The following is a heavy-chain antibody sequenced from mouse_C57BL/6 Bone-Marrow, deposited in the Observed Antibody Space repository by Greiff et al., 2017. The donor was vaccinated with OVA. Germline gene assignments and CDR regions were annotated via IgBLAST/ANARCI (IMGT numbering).Heavy chain of an antibody. CDR3: ARDAYDYVVAY. CDR2: SRNKANDSTT. J-gene: IGHJ3*01. Sequence: EVKVVESGGGLVQSGRSLRLSCATSGFTFSDFYMEWVRQAPGKGLEWIAASRNKANDSTTESSASVTGRFIVSRDTSQSILYLQMNALRAEDTAIYYCARDAYDYVVAYWGQGTLVTVSA. CDR1: GFTFSDFY. V-gene: IGHV7-1*01. D-gene: IGHD2-4*01.